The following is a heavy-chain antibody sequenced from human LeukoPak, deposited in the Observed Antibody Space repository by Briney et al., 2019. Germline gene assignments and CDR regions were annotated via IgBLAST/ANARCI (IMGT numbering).Heavy chain of an antibody. V-gene: IGHV3-20*04. Sequence: PGGSRRLSCAASGFTFSDYYMTWIRQAPGKGLEWVSSINWDGGSTAYADSVKGRVTISRDNAENSLHLQMKSLRAEDTALYYCARDSFSGSSLDYWGQGTLVTVSS. CDR1: GFTFSDYY. J-gene: IGHJ4*02. D-gene: IGHD1-26*01. CDR2: INWDGGST. CDR3: ARDSFSGSSLDY.